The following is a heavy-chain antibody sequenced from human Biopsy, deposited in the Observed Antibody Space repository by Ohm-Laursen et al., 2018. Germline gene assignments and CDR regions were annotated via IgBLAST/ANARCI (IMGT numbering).Heavy chain of an antibody. CDR1: GHSVRSGYY. CDR3: ARELVDMATLDYHFDR. V-gene: IGHV4-38-2*02. J-gene: IGHJ4*02. Sequence: SETLSLTCSVSGHSVRSGYYWGWVRQPPGKGLEWIGSIFQNGYTYYNPSLETRVTISVDTSKDQFSLKLTSVAAADTAVYYCARELVDMATLDYHFDRWGRGTLVTVSS. D-gene: IGHD5-24*01. CDR2: IFQNGYT.